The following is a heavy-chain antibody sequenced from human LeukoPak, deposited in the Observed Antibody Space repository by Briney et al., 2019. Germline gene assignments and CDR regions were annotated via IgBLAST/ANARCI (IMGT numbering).Heavy chain of an antibody. V-gene: IGHV1-24*01. Sequence: ASVKVSCKVSGYTLTELSMQWMRQAPGKGLEWMGGFDPEDGETIYAQKFQGRVTMTEDTSTDTAYMELSSLRSEDTAVYYCATDPYYAQGYWGQGTLVTVSS. D-gene: IGHD1-26*01. CDR2: FDPEDGET. CDR1: GYTLTELS. CDR3: ATDPYYAQGY. J-gene: IGHJ4*02.